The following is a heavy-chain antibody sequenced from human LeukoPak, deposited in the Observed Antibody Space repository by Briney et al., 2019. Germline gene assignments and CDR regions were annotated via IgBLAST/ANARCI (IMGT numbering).Heavy chain of an antibody. V-gene: IGHV3-53*01. Sequence: GGSPRLSCAASGFTVSSNYMSWVRQAPGKGLEWVSVIYSGGSTYYADSVKGRFTISRDNSKNTLYLQMNSLRAEDTAVYYCARLRPYYYDSSGYYYDYWGQGTLVTVSS. CDR2: IYSGGST. CDR1: GFTVSSNY. D-gene: IGHD3-22*01. J-gene: IGHJ4*02. CDR3: ARLRPYYYDSSGYYYDY.